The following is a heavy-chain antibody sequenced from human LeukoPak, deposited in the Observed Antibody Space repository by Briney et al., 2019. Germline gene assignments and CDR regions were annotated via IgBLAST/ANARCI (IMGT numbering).Heavy chain of an antibody. CDR3: ARGILPDV. V-gene: IGHV4-34*01. CDR1: GGSFSGYY. J-gene: IGHJ6*02. CDR2: INHSGST. Sequence: SETLSLTCAVYGGSFSGYYWNWIRQPPGKGLEWIGEINHSGSTNYNPSLKSRVTISVDTSKNQFSLKLSSVTAADTAVYYCARGILPDVWGQGTTVTVSS. D-gene: IGHD2/OR15-2a*01.